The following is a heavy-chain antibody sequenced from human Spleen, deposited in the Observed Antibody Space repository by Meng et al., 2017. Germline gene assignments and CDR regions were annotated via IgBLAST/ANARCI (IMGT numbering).Heavy chain of an antibody. Sequence: EGQLVESGGGLVKPGGSLRLSCEGSGFTFSNAYMTWVRQVPGKRLEWVGRIKSKPDGETIDYGAPVKGRFTISRDDSKNTVYLQMNSLKTEDTAVYYCSGHIDYWGQGTLVTVSS. J-gene: IGHJ4*02. CDR1: GFTFSNAY. CDR3: SGHIDY. CDR2: IKSKPDGETI. D-gene: IGHD5-12*01. V-gene: IGHV3-15*01.